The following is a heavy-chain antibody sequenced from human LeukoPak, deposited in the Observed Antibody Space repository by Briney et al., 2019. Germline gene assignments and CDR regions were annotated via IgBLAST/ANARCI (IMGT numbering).Heavy chain of an antibody. V-gene: IGHV3-7*01. Sequence: PGGSLRLSCAASEFTFSSYWMSWVGKAPGKGLEWVANIKQDGGQIYYLESVKGRFTVFRDNAKNSLYLQMNSLRAEDTAVYYCARLGARQMLEYWGQGTLVTVSS. CDR2: IKQDGGQI. D-gene: IGHD4-17*01. CDR3: ARLGARQMLEY. CDR1: EFTFSSYW. J-gene: IGHJ4*02.